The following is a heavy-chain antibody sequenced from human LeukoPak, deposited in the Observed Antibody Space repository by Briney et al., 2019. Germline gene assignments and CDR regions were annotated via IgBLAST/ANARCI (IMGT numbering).Heavy chain of an antibody. V-gene: IGHV3-7*03. D-gene: IGHD3-16*02. CDR3: AKDVSADDVFDL. J-gene: IGHJ3*01. CDR1: GFTFSSYW. CDR2: IKQDGSEK. Sequence: GGSLRLSCAASGFTFSSYWMSWVRQAPGKGLEWVANIKQDGSEKYYVDSVKGRFTVSRDNAKNSLYLQMDSLRAEDTALYYCAKDVSADDVFDLWGQGTMVSVSS.